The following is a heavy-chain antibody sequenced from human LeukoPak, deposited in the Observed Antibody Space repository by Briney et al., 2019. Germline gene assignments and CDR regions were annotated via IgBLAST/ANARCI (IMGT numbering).Heavy chain of an antibody. CDR2: ISSSNGVI. D-gene: IGHD2-21*01. Sequence: GGSLRLSCAASGFAFNTYSMDWVRQAPGKRLEWVSYISSSNGVIFYADSVRGRFTISRDNAHNSLYLQMNSLRAEDTAVYYCARLSPGSVDWELRRRPASRDYWGQGTLVTVSA. J-gene: IGHJ4*02. V-gene: IGHV3-48*01. CDR3: ARLSPGSVDWELRRRPASRDY. CDR1: GFAFNTYS.